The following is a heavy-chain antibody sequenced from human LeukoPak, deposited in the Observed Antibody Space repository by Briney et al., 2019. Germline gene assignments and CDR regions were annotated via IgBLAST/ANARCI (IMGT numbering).Heavy chain of an antibody. D-gene: IGHD6-13*01. CDR3: ARQNAAAASDNWFDP. V-gene: IGHV1-2*02. CDR1: GCTFTGYY. J-gene: IGHJ5*02. Sequence: ASVKVSCKASGCTFTGYYMHWVRQAPGQGLEWMGWINPNSGGTNYAQKFQGRVTMTRDTSISTAYMELSRLRSDDTAVYYCARQNAAAASDNWFDPWGQGTLVTVSS. CDR2: INPNSGGT.